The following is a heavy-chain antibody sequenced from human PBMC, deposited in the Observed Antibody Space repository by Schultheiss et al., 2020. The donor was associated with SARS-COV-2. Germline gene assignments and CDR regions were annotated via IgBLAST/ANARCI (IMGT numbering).Heavy chain of an antibody. V-gene: IGHV3-15*07. J-gene: IGHJ5*02. CDR2: IKSKTDGGTI. CDR1: GFTFTNFC. CDR3: TTSPDIVVVPAAGSRFDP. D-gene: IGHD2-2*01. Sequence: GGSLRLSCAASGFTFTNFCMNWVRQAPGKGLEWVGRIKSKTDGGTIDYAAPVKGRFTISRDDSKNTLYLQMNSRKTEDTAVYYCTTSPDIVVVPAAGSRFDPWGQGTLVTVSS.